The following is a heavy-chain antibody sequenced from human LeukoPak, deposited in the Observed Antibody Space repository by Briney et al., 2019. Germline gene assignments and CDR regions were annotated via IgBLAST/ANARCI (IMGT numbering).Heavy chain of an antibody. CDR1: GFTFSSYA. CDR3: ARAHDVLRYFDRFGYYGMDV. D-gene: IGHD3-9*01. V-gene: IGHV3-30-3*01. Sequence: PGGSLRLSCAASGFTFSSYAMHWVRQAPGKGLEWVAVISYDGSNKYYADSVKGRFTISRDNSKNTLYLQMNSLRAEDTAVYYCARAHDVLRYFDRFGYYGMDVWGQGTTVTVSS. CDR2: ISYDGSNK. J-gene: IGHJ6*02.